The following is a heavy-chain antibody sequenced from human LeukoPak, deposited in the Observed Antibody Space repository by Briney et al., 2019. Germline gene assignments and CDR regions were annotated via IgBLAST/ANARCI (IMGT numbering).Heavy chain of an antibody. D-gene: IGHD3-9*01. CDR3: AKVNCAYDILTGYYDY. J-gene: IGHJ4*02. CDR1: GFTFSNYG. V-gene: IGHV3-30*02. CDR2: IRYDGSNK. Sequence: PGGSLRLSCAASGFTFSNYGMHWVRQAPGKGLEWVAFIRYDGSNKYYADSVKGRFTICRDNSKNTLYLHMNSLRANDMTVDYCAKVNCAYDILTGYYDYWGQGTLVTVSS.